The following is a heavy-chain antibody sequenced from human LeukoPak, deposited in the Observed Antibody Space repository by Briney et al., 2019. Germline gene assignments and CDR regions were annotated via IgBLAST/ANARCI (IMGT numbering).Heavy chain of an antibody. Sequence: GASVRVSCKASGYTFTIYGISWLRQAPGQGLEWMGWISAYNGNTNYAQKLQGRVTMTTDTSTSTGYMELRSLRSDDTAVYYCARPVHPIAAAVMHAFDIWGQGTMVTVSS. V-gene: IGHV1-18*01. CDR1: GYTFTIYG. CDR2: ISAYNGNT. J-gene: IGHJ3*02. CDR3: ARPVHPIAAAVMHAFDI. D-gene: IGHD6-13*01.